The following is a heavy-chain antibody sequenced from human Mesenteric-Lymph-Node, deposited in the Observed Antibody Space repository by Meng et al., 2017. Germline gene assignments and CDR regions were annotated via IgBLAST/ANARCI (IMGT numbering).Heavy chain of an antibody. CDR3: ARDDCSGGSCYVGYAFKI. V-gene: IGHV1-3*01. D-gene: IGHD2-15*01. CDR2: SNAGNGNT. CDR1: GYTFTSYA. J-gene: IGHJ3*02. Sequence: ASVKVSCKASGYTFTSYAMHWVRQAPGQRLEWMGWSNAGNGNTKYSQEFQGRVTITRDTSASTAYMELSSLRSEDTAVYFCARDDCSGGSCYVGYAFKIWGQGTMVTVSS.